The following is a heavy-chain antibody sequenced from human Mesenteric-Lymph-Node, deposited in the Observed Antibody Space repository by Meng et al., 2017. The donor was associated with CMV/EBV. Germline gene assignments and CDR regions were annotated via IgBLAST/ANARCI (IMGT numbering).Heavy chain of an antibody. V-gene: IGHV4-39*07. Sequence: GSLRLSCTVSGGSISSYYWGWIRQPPGKGPEWIGSIYRDGSTNYNPSLMSRVMISLDTSKNQISLKVASVTAADTAVYYCATMGWGTAVSGWGQGTLVTVSS. CDR2: IYRDGST. CDR3: ATMGWGTAVSG. J-gene: IGHJ4*02. CDR1: GGSISSYY. D-gene: IGHD3-10*01.